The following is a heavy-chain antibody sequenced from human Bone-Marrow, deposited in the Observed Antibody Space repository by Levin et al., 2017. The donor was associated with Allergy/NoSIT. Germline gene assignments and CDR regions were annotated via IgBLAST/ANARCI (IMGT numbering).Heavy chain of an antibody. CDR2: IYHTGST. CDR3: ARRSGYFNGMGV. V-gene: IGHV4-30-4*01. CDR1: GVSISSGDDY. J-gene: IGHJ6*02. Sequence: SETLSLTCGVSGVSISSGDDYWNWVRQSPGKGLEWIGYIYHTGSTYYNPTLKSRFTMSLDTSKNEFSLKVTSVTAADTATYYCARRSGYFNGMGVWGQGTTVTVSS.